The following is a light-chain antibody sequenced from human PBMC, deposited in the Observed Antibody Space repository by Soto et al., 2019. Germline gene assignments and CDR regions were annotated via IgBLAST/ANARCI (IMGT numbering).Light chain of an antibody. CDR1: QSVIRSY. V-gene: IGKV3-20*01. CDR2: GAS. J-gene: IGKJ1*01. CDR3: QQYGSSPWT. Sequence: EIVLTQSPGTLSLSPGERATLSCRASQSVIRSYLAWYQQKPGQAPRLLIYGASSRATGIPDRFSDSGSGTDFTLTISRLEPVDFAVYYCQQYGSSPWTFGQGTKVEIK.